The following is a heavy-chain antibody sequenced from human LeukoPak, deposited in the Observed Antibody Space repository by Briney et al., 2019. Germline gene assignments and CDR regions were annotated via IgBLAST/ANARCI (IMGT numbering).Heavy chain of an antibody. V-gene: IGHV3-23*01. CDR1: GFTVSSNY. D-gene: IGHD6-13*01. CDR3: AKSPSIAAAGIVDY. Sequence: PGGSLRLSCAASGFTVSSNYMSWVRQAPGKGLEWVSAISGSGGSTYYADSVKGRFTISRDNSKNTLYLQMNSLRAEDTAVYYCAKSPSIAAAGIVDYWGQGTLVTVSS. J-gene: IGHJ4*02. CDR2: ISGSGGST.